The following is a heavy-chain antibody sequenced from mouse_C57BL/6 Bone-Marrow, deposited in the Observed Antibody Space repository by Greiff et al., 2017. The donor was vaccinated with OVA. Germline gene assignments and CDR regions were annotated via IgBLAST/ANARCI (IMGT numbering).Heavy chain of an antibody. D-gene: IGHD1-1*01. V-gene: IGHV1-80*01. CDR1: GYAFSSYW. Sequence: QVQLQQSGAELVKPGASVKISCKASGYAFSSYWINWVKQRPGKGLEWIGQIYPGDGDTNYNGKFKGKATLTADKSSSTAYMQLSSLTSEDSAVYFCARSGGSSLAWFAYWGQGTLVTVSA. J-gene: IGHJ3*01. CDR3: ARSGGSSLAWFAY. CDR2: IYPGDGDT.